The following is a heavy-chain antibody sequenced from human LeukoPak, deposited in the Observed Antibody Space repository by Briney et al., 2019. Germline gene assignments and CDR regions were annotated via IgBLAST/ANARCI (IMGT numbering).Heavy chain of an antibody. D-gene: IGHD1-26*01. J-gene: IGHJ6*02. V-gene: IGHV4-59*01. CDR3: ARDRRSIDEGATTGYYYDGMDV. CDR2: ICNNGST. Sequence: SGTLSLTCTVSGVYISTYMWTWIRQPPGKGLEWIGNICNNGSTNYNPSLKSRDTISVATSKNQFSLRLSSVTAADTAVYYCARDRRSIDEGATTGYYYDGMDVWGQGTTVTVSS. CDR1: GVYISTYM.